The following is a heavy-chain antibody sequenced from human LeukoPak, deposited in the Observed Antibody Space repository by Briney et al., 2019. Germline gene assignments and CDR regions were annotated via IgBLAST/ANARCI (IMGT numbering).Heavy chain of an antibody. V-gene: IGHV5-51*01. CDR3: ARFGGPTFGNWYFDY. CDR2: IFPGDSTT. D-gene: IGHD2/OR15-2a*01. CDR1: GYGFVNYW. Sequence: GESLKISFKGSGYGFVNYWIGWVRQMPGKGLELMGIIFPGDSTTRYSPSFQGQVTISADKSVSTAYLQWSSLKASDTAIYCCARFGGPTFGNWYFDYWGQGTLVTVSS. J-gene: IGHJ4*02.